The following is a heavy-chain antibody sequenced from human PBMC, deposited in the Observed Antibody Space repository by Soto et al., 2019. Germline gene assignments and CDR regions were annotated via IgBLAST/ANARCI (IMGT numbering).Heavy chain of an antibody. CDR3: ARSIVVVTVLDY. CDR2: INAGNGNT. V-gene: IGHV1-3*01. CDR1: VCTYSSYA. D-gene: IGHD2-21*02. J-gene: IGHJ4*02. Sequence: ASVKVSCKTSVCTYSSYAISWVRQTPGQRLEWMGWINAGNGNTKYSQKFQGRVTITRDTSASTAYMELSSLRSEDTAVYYCARSIVVVTVLDYWGQGTLVTVSS.